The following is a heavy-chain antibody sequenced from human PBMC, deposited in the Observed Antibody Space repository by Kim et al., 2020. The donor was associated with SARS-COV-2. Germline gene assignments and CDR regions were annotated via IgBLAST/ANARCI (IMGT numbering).Heavy chain of an antibody. CDR2: MNPNSGNT. CDR3: ARAVRRSGFGVVIIRAYYMDV. Sequence: ASVKVSCKASGYTFTSYDINWVRQATGQGLEWMGWMNPNSGNTGYAQKFQGRVTMTRNTSISTAYMELNSLRSEDTAVYYFARAVRRSGFGVVIIRAYYMDVWGKGTTVTLSS. V-gene: IGHV1-8*01. CDR1: GYTFTSYD. J-gene: IGHJ6*03. D-gene: IGHD3-3*01.